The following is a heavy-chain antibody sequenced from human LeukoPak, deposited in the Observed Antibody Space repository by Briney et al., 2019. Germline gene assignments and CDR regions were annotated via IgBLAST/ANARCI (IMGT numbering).Heavy chain of an antibody. CDR2: LTEIVGTT. V-gene: IGHV3-23*01. Sequence: GGSLRLSCAASGFTVYTSSMNWVRQAPGKGLDWLSCLTEIVGTTYYAESVRGRFTISRDNAKNTLFLHLNSLRAEDTAIYYCAPGLVGDGLWGQGTLVTVSS. D-gene: IGHD2-21*02. J-gene: IGHJ3*01. CDR1: GFTVYTSS. CDR3: APGLVGDGL.